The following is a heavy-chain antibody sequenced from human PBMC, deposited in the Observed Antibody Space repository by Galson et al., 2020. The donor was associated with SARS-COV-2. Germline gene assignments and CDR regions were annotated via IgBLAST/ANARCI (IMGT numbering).Heavy chain of an antibody. Sequence: GGSLRLSCAASGFTFDDFAMHWVRQAPGKGLEWVSLISWDGITTYYADSVKGRFTISRDNSKNSLYLQMNSLRAEDTALYYCAKAHCSGGRCYSPVDFYYAMDVWGQGTTVTVSS. J-gene: IGHJ6*02. CDR3: AKAHCSGGRCYSPVDFYYAMDV. CDR1: GFTFDDFA. D-gene: IGHD2-15*01. V-gene: IGHV3-43D*03. CDR2: ISWDGITT.